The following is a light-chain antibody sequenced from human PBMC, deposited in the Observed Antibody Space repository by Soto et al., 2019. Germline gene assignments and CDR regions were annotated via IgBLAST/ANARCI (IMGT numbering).Light chain of an antibody. J-gene: IGLJ1*01. CDR1: TGAVTSGHY. CDR3: LLYCSGAYV. CDR2: DTS. Sequence: QAVVTQEPSLTVSPGGTVTLTCDSSTGAVTSGHYPYWFQQKPGQAPRTLIYDTSKRHSWTSARFSGSLVGGKAALTLSGAQPEDEAEYYCLLYCSGAYVFGTGTKVTVL. V-gene: IGLV7-46*01.